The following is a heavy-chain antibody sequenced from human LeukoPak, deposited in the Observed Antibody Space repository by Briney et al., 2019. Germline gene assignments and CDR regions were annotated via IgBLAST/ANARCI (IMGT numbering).Heavy chain of an antibody. CDR3: ARDRWDYYDSSGPFDY. CDR2: INPNSGGT. V-gene: IGHV1-2*06. D-gene: IGHD3-22*01. Sequence: GASVKVSCKASGYTFTGYYMHWVRQAPGQGLEWMGRINPNSGGTNYAKKFQGRVTMTRDTSISTAYMELSRLRSDDTAVYYCARDRWDYYDSSGPFDYWGQGTLVTVSS. J-gene: IGHJ4*02. CDR1: GYTFTGYY.